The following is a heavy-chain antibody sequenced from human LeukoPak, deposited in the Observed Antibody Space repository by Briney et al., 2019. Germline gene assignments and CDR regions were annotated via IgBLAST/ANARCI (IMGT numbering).Heavy chain of an antibody. Sequence: SQTLSLTCTVSGGSISSDLYYWNWIRQPAGKGLEWIGRFYNSGRTNFNPSLKSRVTISADTSKNQSSLRLRSVPAADTARYYCARRTVVMTAYGMNAFDVWGQGTMVIVSS. J-gene: IGHJ3*01. D-gene: IGHD2-21*02. V-gene: IGHV4-61*02. CDR3: ARRTVVMTAYGMNAFDV. CDR2: FYNSGRT. CDR1: GGSISSDLYY.